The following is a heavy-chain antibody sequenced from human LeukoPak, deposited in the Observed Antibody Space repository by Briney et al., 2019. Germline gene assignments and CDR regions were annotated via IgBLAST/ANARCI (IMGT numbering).Heavy chain of an antibody. J-gene: IGHJ4*02. CDR3: ARSGVGPPVTEPFDY. D-gene: IGHD3-10*01. CDR2: IHNSGRT. Sequence: SETLSLTCSVSGGSVSSYYWSWIRQSPGKGLEWIGYIHNSGRTNYNPSLKSRVTGFVDTSKNQVSLKLSSVTAADTAVYYCARSGVGPPVTEPFDYWGQGTLVIVFS. CDR1: GGSVSSYY. V-gene: IGHV4-59*02.